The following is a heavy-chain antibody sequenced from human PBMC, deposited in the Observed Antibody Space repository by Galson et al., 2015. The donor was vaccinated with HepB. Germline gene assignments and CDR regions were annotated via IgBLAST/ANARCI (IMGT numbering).Heavy chain of an antibody. CDR1: GYTFTSYG. J-gene: IGHJ6*02. D-gene: IGHD2-2*01. V-gene: IGHV1-18*04. CDR2: ISAYNGNT. Sequence: SVKVSCKASGYTFTSYGISWVRQAPGQELEWMGWISAYNGNTNYAQKRQGRVTMTTDTSTSTAYMELRSLKSDDTAVYYCASDRKYQLLRGQGRSVYYGMDVWGQGTTVTVSS. CDR3: ASDRKYQLLRGQGRSVYYGMDV.